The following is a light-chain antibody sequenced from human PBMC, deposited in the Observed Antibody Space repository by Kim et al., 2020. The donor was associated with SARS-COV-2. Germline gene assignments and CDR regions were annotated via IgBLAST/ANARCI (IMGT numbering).Light chain of an antibody. CDR3: QQCKGAPWT. CDR1: QGISNY. Sequence: DIQMTQSPSSLSASVGDRVTITCRASQGISNYLAWYKQKPGKVPKLLICAASALRSGVPSRFSGSGSGTDFTLTITSLQPEDVAVYYCQQCKGAPWTFGHGTKVDIK. V-gene: IGKV1-27*01. J-gene: IGKJ1*01. CDR2: AAS.